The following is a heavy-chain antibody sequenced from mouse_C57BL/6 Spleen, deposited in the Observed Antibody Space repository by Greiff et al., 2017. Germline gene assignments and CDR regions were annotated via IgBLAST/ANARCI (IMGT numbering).Heavy chain of an antibody. Sequence: EVQLQQSGPELVKPGASVKISCKASGYTFTDYYMNWVKQSHGKSLEWIGDINPNNGGTSHNQKFKGKATLTVDKSSSTAYMELRSLTSEDSAVYYCAPLTDYFDYWGQGTTLTVSS. CDR2: INPNNGGT. CDR1: GYTFTDYY. V-gene: IGHV1-26*01. J-gene: IGHJ2*01. CDR3: APLTDYFDY.